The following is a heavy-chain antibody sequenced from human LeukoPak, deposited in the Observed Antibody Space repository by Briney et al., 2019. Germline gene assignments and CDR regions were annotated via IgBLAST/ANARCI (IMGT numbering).Heavy chain of an antibody. V-gene: IGHV3-11*04. D-gene: IGHD6-19*01. CDR3: ARDRRSSGWETGYFDL. Sequence: GGSLRLSCAASGFTFSDYYMTWIRQAPGKGLEWVSYISSSGSTIYYADSVKGRFAISRDNAKNSLYLQMNSLRAEDTAVYYCARDRRSSGWETGYFDLWGRGTLVTVSS. CDR2: ISSSGSTI. J-gene: IGHJ2*01. CDR1: GFTFSDYY.